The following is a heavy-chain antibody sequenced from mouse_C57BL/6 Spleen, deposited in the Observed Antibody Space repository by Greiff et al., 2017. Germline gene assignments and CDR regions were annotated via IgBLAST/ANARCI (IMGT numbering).Heavy chain of an antibody. V-gene: IGHV1-50*01. J-gene: IGHJ2*01. CDR1: GYTFTSYW. Sequence: VQLKQPGAELVKPGASVKLSCKASGYTFTSYWMQWVKQRPGQGLEWIGEIDPSDSYTNYNQKFKGKATLTVDTSSSTAYMQLSSLTSEDSAVYYCARSDIYYYGSSYVDYWGQGTTLTVPS. CDR2: IDPSDSYT. D-gene: IGHD1-1*01. CDR3: ARSDIYYYGSSYVDY.